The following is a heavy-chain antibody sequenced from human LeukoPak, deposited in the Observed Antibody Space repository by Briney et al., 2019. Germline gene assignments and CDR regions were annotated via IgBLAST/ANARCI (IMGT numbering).Heavy chain of an antibody. CDR3: AREGTYCSGGSCHQGFDY. CDR2: MNPNSGNT. CDR1: GYTFTSYD. J-gene: IGHJ4*02. D-gene: IGHD2-15*01. V-gene: IGHV1-8*01. Sequence: ASVKVSCKASGYTFTSYDINWVRQATGQGLEWMGWMNPNSGNTGYAQKFQGRVTMTRNTSISTAYMELSSLRSEDTAVYYCAREGTYCSGGSCHQGFDYWGQGTLVTVSS.